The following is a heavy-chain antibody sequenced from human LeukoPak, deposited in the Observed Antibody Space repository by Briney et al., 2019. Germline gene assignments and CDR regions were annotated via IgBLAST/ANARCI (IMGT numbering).Heavy chain of an antibody. CDR3: ARATNIWFGELYFDY. V-gene: IGHV3-11*05. CDR2: ISSSSSYT. Sequence: GGSLRLSCAASGFTFSDYYRSWLRQAPGKGLEWVSYISSSSSYTNYADSVKGRFTISRDNAKNSLYLQMNSLRAEDTAVYYCARATNIWFGELYFDYWGQGTLVTVSS. CDR1: GFTFSDYY. J-gene: IGHJ4*02. D-gene: IGHD3-10*01.